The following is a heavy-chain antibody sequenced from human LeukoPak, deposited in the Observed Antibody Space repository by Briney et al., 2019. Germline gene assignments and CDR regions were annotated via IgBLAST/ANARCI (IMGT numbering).Heavy chain of an antibody. V-gene: IGHV3-48*04. J-gene: IGHJ4*02. D-gene: IGHD3-10*01. CDR3: ARARITMVRGVIDGVDY. Sequence: PGGSLRLSCAASGFTFSSYSMNWVRQAPGKGLEWVSYISSSSSTIYYADSVKGRFTTSRDNAKNSLYLQMNSLRAEDTAVYYCARARITMVRGVIDGVDYWGQGTLVTVSS. CDR2: ISSSSSTI. CDR1: GFTFSSYS.